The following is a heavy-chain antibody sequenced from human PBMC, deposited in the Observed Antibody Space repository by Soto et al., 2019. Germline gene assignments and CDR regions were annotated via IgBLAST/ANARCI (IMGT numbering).Heavy chain of an antibody. J-gene: IGHJ6*02. V-gene: IGHV4-61*01. CDR3: ARDGHGMDV. CDR1: GGSVSSGSYQ. CDR2: IHVSGST. Sequence: SETLCLTCTVSGGSVSSGSYQWTWIRQPPGKGLEWIGYIHVSGSTNDNPSLKGRVTMSIDTSKNQFSLKLSSVTAADTAVYYCARDGHGMDVWGQGTKVTVSS.